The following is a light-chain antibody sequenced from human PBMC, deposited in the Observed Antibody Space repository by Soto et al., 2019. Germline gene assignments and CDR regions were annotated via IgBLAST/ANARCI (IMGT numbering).Light chain of an antibody. Sequence: EIVLTQSPGTLSLSLGERATVSCSASQSVGSFLAWYQQKPGQAPRLLIYDTSIRATGIPARFSGSGSGTEFTLTISSLQSEDFAVYYCQQYSNWPPITVGQGTRLEI. CDR3: QQYSNWPPIT. CDR1: QSVGSF. V-gene: IGKV3D-15*01. J-gene: IGKJ5*01. CDR2: DTS.